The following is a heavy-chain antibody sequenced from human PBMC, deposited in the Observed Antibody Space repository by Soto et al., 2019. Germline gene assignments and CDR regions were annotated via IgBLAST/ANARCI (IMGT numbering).Heavy chain of an antibody. V-gene: IGHV4-31*03. CDR2: IYYSGRT. D-gene: IGHD6-13*01. Sequence: SETLSLTCPVSGGSISSCGYFWSWVRQHPVKGLEWIGNIYYSGRTYYNPSLKSRVTISVDTSKNQFSLNLSSVTAADTAVYYCARFTKEENPKVGSWYYFDYWGQGTRVT. CDR3: ARFTKEENPKVGSWYYFDY. J-gene: IGHJ4*02. CDR1: GGSISSCGYF.